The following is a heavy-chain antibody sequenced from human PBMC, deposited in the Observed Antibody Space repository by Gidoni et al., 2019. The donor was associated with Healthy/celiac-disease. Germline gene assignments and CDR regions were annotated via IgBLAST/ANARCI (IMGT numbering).Heavy chain of an antibody. J-gene: IGHJ5*02. CDR3: ARAPGGRFDP. D-gene: IGHD3-16*01. Sequence: QVQLQESGPGLVKPSETLSLTCTAPGGSISSYYWSWIRQPPGKGLEWIGYIYYSGSTNYNPSLKSRVTISVDTSKNQFSLKLSSVTAADTAVYYCARAPGGRFDPWGQGTLVTVSS. CDR2: IYYSGST. V-gene: IGHV4-59*01. CDR1: GGSISSYY.